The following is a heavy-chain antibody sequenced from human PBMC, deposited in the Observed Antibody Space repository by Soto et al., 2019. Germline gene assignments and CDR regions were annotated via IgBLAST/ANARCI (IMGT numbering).Heavy chain of an antibody. J-gene: IGHJ4*02. V-gene: IGHV4-39*01. Sequence: QLQLQESGPGLVKPSETLSLTCTVSGGSISSSSYYWGWIRQPPGKGLEWIGSIYYSGSTYYNPSLKSRVTISVDTSKNQFSLKLSSVTAADTAVYYCARHSETGDYGSGIDYWGQGTLVTVSS. CDR1: GGSISSSSYY. CDR2: IYYSGST. CDR3: ARHSETGDYGSGIDY. D-gene: IGHD3-10*01.